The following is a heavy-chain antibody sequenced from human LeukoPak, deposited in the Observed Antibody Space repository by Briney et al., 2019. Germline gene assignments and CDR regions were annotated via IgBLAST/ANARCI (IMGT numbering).Heavy chain of an antibody. Sequence: ASVKVSCKTSGYTFTDYYIHWVRQAPGQGLEWMGWIVPHSGGTKYAQKFQGRVTMTRDTSISTTYMELSRLRYDDTAVYYCATLGATSFDYWGQGALVTVSS. D-gene: IGHD1-26*01. J-gene: IGHJ4*02. V-gene: IGHV1-2*02. CDR3: ATLGATSFDY. CDR1: GYTFTDYY. CDR2: IVPHSGGT.